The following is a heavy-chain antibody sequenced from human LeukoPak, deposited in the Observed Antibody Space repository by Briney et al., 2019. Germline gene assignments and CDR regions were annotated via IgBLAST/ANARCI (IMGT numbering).Heavy chain of an antibody. D-gene: IGHD6-13*01. Sequence: PSETLSLTCTVSGGSISSYYWSWIRQPPGQGLEWIGYIYYSGTTNYNPSLTSRVTISVDTSKNQFSLKLSSVTAADTAVYYCARGVYIAAAQYGYWGQGTLVTVSS. CDR3: ARGVYIAAAQYGY. CDR2: IYYSGTT. J-gene: IGHJ4*02. CDR1: GGSISSYY. V-gene: IGHV4-59*01.